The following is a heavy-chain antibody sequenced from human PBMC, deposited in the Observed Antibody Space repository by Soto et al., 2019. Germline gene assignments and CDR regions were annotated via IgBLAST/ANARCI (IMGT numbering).Heavy chain of an antibody. V-gene: IGHV3-33*01. Sequence: QVQLVESGGGVVQPGRSLRLSCAASGFIFSNYGMHWVRQAPGKGLEWVAVIWYDGSNNYYADSVKGRFTISRDNSKNTLYLQMNSLRAEDTAVYYYARDGEGYYDSSGTALDYWGQGTLVTVSS. CDR2: IWYDGSNN. J-gene: IGHJ4*02. CDR3: ARDGEGYYDSSGTALDY. D-gene: IGHD3-22*01. CDR1: GFIFSNYG.